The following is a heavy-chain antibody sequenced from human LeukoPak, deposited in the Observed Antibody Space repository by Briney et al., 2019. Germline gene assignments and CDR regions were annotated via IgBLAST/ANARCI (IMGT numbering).Heavy chain of an antibody. CDR2: ISGSGGST. D-gene: IGHD6-19*01. V-gene: IGHV3-23*01. CDR1: GFTFGDYA. Sequence: GGSLRLSCTASGFTFGDYAMSWVRQAPGKGLEWVSGISGSGGSTHHADSVKGRFTISRDNSKNTLYLQMNSLRAEDTAVYYCANLAVAGHGYWFDYWGQGTLVTVSS. J-gene: IGHJ4*02. CDR3: ANLAVAGHGYWFDY.